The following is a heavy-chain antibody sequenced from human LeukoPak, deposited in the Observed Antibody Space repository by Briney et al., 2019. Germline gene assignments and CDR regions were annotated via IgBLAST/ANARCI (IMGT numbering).Heavy chain of an antibody. CDR2: ITANGDAT. V-gene: IGHV3-23*01. CDR3: ATFGVIVRNDYFDY. CDR1: GFTFRSYA. J-gene: IGHJ4*02. Sequence: GGSLRLSCVGSGFTFRSYAVTWVRQAPGKGLEWVSSITANGDATYYADSVKGRFTISRDNSKNTLYLQMSSLRAEDTALYYCATFGVIVRNDYFDYWGQGALVAVSS. D-gene: IGHD3-3*01.